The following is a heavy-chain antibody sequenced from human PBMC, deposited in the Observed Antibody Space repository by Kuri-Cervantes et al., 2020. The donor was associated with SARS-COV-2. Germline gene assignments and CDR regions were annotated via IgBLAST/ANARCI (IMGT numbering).Heavy chain of an antibody. J-gene: IGHJ4*02. CDR2: INPNSGGT. CDR3: ARDRSDSSGYFDY. CDR1: GYTFTGYY. D-gene: IGHD3-22*01. Sequence: ASVKVSCKASGYTFTGYYMHWVRQAPGQGLEWMGWINPNSGGTNYAQKFQGRVTMTRDTSISTAYMELSRLRSDDTAVYYCARDRSDSSGYFDYWGQGTLVTVSS. V-gene: IGHV1-2*02.